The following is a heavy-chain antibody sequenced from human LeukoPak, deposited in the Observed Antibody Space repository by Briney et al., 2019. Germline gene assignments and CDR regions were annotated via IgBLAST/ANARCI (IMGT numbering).Heavy chain of an antibody. CDR1: GYTFTGYY. V-gene: IGHV1-2*02. D-gene: IGHD2-15*01. CDR2: INPNSGGT. CDR3: ARDFPPEIGTPHNWFDP. J-gene: IGHJ5*02. Sequence: GASVKVSCKASGYTFTGYYMHWVRQAPGQGLEWMGWINPNSGGTNYAQKFQGRVTMTRDTSISTAYMELSRLRSDDTAVYYCARDFPPEIGTPHNWFDPWGQGTLVTVSS.